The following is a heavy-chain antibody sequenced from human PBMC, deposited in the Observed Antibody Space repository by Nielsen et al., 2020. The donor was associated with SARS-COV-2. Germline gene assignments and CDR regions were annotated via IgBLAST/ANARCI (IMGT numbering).Heavy chain of an antibody. Sequence: VSVKVSCKASGYTFTSYYMHWVRQAPGQGLEWMGIINPSGGSTSYAQKFQGRVTMTRDTSTSTVYMELSSLRSEDTAVYYCAREHHLGIAYDYWGQGILVTVSS. V-gene: IGHV1-46*01. CDR2: INPSGGST. J-gene: IGHJ4*02. CDR3: AREHHLGIAYDY. CDR1: GYTFTSYY. D-gene: IGHD6-13*01.